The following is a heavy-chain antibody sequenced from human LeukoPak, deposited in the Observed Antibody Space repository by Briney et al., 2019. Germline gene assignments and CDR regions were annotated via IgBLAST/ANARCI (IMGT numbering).Heavy chain of an antibody. V-gene: IGHV4-59*08. CDR3: ARHGGTGRYFDY. Sequence: SETLSLTYTVSGGSISSYYWSWIRQPPGKGLEWIGYIYYSGSTNYNPSLKSRVTISVDTSKNQFSLKLSSVTAADTAVYYCARHGGTGRYFDYWGQGTLVTVSS. D-gene: IGHD3-16*01. CDR2: IYYSGST. CDR1: GGSISSYY. J-gene: IGHJ4*02.